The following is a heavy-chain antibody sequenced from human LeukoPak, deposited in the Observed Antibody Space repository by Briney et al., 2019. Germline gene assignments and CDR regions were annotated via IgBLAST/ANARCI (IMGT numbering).Heavy chain of an antibody. CDR3: ARVRRYSGSENYYYYGMDV. D-gene: IGHD5-12*01. Sequence: SETLSLTCTVSGGSVSSGSYYWSWIRQPPGKGLEWIGYIYYSGGTNYNPSLKSRVTISVDRSKNQFSLKLSSVTAADTAVYYCARVRRYSGSENYYYYGMDVWGQGTTVTVSS. CDR2: IYYSGGT. CDR1: GGSVSSGSYY. V-gene: IGHV4-61*01. J-gene: IGHJ6*02.